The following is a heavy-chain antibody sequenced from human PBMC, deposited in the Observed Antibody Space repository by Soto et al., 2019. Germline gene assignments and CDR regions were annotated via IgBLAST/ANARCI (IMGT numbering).Heavy chain of an antibody. D-gene: IGHD3-3*01. CDR3: ARLEGLATISYYFDY. CDR2: IYYRGNT. J-gene: IGHJ4*02. CDR1: GDSINSDNYY. Sequence: PSETLSLTCSVSGDSINSDNYYWGWIRQPPGKGLEWIGSIYYRGNTYSNPSLKTRVTISLDKSKSQFSLKLNSVTAADSAVYFCARLEGLATISYYFDYWGQGTLVTVSS. V-gene: IGHV4-39*01.